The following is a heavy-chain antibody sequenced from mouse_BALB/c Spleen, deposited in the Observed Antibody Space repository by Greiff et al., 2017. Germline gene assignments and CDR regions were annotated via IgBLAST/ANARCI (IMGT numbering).Heavy chain of an antibody. V-gene: IGHV1S137*01. CDR2: ISTYYGDA. D-gene: IGHD1-1*01. J-gene: IGHJ4*01. CDR1: GYTFTDYA. CDR3: ARDGSGYAMDY. Sequence: QVQLKESGAELVRPGVSVKISCKGSGYTFTDYAMHWVKQSHAKSLEWIGVISTYYGDASYNQKFKGKATMTVDKSSSTAYMELARLTSEDSAIYYCARDGSGYAMDYWGQGTSVTVSS.